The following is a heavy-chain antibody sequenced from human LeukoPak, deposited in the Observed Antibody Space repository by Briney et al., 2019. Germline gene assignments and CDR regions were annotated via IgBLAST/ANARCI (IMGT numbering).Heavy chain of an antibody. V-gene: IGHV1-46*01. J-gene: IGHJ5*02. Sequence: GASVKVSCKASGYTFTSYFMHWVRQAPGQGLEWMGIIHPIGGSASYAQNFQGRVTMTRDTSTSTVYMELSSLRSEDTAVYYCARDASCSGGNCYAWFDPWGQGTLVTVSS. CDR1: GYTFTSYF. CDR3: ARDASCSGGNCYAWFDP. D-gene: IGHD2-15*01. CDR2: IHPIGGSA.